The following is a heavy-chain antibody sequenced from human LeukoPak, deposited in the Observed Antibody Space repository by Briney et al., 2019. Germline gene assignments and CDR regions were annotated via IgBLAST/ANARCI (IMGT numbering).Heavy chain of an antibody. V-gene: IGHV3-11*04. D-gene: IGHD2-2*01. CDR1: GFTFSDYY. CDR2: ISSSGSTI. Sequence: GGSLRLSCAASGFTFSDYYMSWIRQAPGKGLEWVSYISSSGSTIYYADSVKGRFTISRDNAKNSLYLQMNSLRAEDTAVYYCARERGYCSSTSRYLTADYWGQGTLVTVSS. J-gene: IGHJ4*02. CDR3: ARERGYCSSTSRYLTADY.